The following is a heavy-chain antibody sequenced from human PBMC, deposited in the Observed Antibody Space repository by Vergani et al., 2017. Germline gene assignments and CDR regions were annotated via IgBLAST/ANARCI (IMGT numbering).Heavy chain of an antibody. V-gene: IGHV5-51*01. CDR1: GYSFTSYW. J-gene: IGHJ4*02. CDR2: IYPGDSDT. D-gene: IGHD3-22*01. CDR3: ARTHYYDSSGYYYGDYFDY. Sequence: EVQLVQSGAEVKKPGGSLKISCKGSGYSFTSYWIGWVRQMPGKGLEWMGIIYPGDSDTRYSPSFRGQVTISADKSISTAYLQWSSLKASDTAMYYCARTHYYDSSGYYYGDYFDYWGQGTLVTVSS.